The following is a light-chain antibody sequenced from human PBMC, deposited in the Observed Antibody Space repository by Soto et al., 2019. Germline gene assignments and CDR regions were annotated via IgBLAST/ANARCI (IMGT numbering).Light chain of an antibody. J-gene: IGKJ5*01. V-gene: IGKV3-20*01. CDR3: QQYGGSIT. CDR1: QSVSSTY. Sequence: EIVLTQSPGTLSLSPGEGATLFCRASQSVSSTYLAWYQQKPGQAPRLLIYGASSRATGIPDRFSGSGSGTVITLTISRLEPEDFAVYYCQQYGGSITFGPGTRLEIE. CDR2: GAS.